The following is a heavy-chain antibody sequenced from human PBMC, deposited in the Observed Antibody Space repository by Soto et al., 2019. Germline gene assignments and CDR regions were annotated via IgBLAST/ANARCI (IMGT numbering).Heavy chain of an antibody. CDR1: GASISNYY. D-gene: IGHD6-13*01. V-gene: IGHV4-4*07. Sequence: QVQLQESGPGLVKPSETLSLTCTVSGASISNYYWSWIRQPAGKGLEWIGRIYASGNTNYNPSLKSRVTMSVDTSKNQFSLNLNSVTAADTAVYSCARESRSAAGTVEYWGQGTLVTVSS. J-gene: IGHJ4*02. CDR2: IYASGNT. CDR3: ARESRSAAGTVEY.